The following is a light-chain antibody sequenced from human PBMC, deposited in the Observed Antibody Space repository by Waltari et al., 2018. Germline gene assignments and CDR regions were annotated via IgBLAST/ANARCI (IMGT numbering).Light chain of an antibody. V-gene: IGLV2-11*01. J-gene: IGLJ2*01. CDR1: SSDVGGYNY. CDR3: CSYAGSYTLV. CDR2: DVS. Sequence: QSALPQPRPVSGSPGQSVTISCTGTSSDVGGYNYVSWYHQHPGKAPKLMIYDVSKRPSGVPDRFSGSKSGNTASLTISGLQAEDEADYYCCSYAGSYTLVFGGGTKLTVL.